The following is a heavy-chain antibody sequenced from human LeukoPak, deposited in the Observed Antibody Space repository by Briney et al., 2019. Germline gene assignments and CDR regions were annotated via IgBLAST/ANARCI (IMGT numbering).Heavy chain of an antibody. J-gene: IGHJ4*02. CDR2: ISYDGSNK. CDR3: ARGGGYFDWLLIDY. Sequence: PGRSLRLSCAASGSTFSSYAMHWVRQAPGKGLEWVAVISYDGSNKYYADSVKGRFTISRDNSKNTLYLQMNSLRAEDTAVYYCARGGGYFDWLLIDYWGQGTLVTVSS. CDR1: GSTFSSYA. V-gene: IGHV3-30*04. D-gene: IGHD3-9*01.